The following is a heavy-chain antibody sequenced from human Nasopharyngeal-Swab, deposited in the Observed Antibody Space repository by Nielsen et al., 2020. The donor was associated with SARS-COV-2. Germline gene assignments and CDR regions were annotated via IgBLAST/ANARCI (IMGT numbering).Heavy chain of an antibody. D-gene: IGHD6-13*01. V-gene: IGHV3-66*01. CDR3: AGSSFDYYYYYMDV. CDR2: IYSGGST. CDR1: GFTVSSNY. Sequence: GGSLRLSCAASGFTVSSNYTSWVRQAPGKGLEWVSVIYSGGSTYYADSVKGRFTISRDNSKNTLYLQMNSLRAEDTAVYYCAGSSFDYYYYYMDVWGKGTTVTVSS. J-gene: IGHJ6*03.